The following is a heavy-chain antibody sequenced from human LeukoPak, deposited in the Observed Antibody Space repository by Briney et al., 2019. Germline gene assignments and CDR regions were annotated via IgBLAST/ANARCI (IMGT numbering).Heavy chain of an antibody. CDR1: GGSILTTNW. CDR2: VYLSGAS. V-gene: IGHV4-4*02. D-gene: IGHD1-26*01. CDR3: ARESGAFCPFGF. J-gene: IGHJ4*02. Sequence: SGTLSLTCAVSGGSILTTNWWSWVRQPPGKGLEWIGEVYLSGASNYNPSLKSRVSMSIDNSKNQLSLKLTSVTAADTAIYYCARESGAFCPFGFWGQGTLVTVSS.